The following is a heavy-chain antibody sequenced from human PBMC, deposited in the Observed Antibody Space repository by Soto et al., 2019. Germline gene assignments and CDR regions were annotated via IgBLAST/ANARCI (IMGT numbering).Heavy chain of an antibody. CDR1: GYTFTGYY. CDR3: ARFSLDYYDSTGYWPLGGMDV. Sequence: ASVKVSCKASGYTFTGYYMHWVRQAPGQGLEWMGWINPNSGGTNYAQKFQGRVTMTRDTSISTACMELSRLRSDDTAVYYCARFSLDYYDSTGYWPLGGMDVWGQGTTVTVSS. CDR2: INPNSGGT. J-gene: IGHJ6*02. D-gene: IGHD3-22*01. V-gene: IGHV1-2*02.